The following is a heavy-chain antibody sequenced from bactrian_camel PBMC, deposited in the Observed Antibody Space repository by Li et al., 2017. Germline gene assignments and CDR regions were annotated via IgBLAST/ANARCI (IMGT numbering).Heavy chain of an antibody. CDR2: IYRGDGRT. J-gene: IGHJ4*01. CDR3: AASLYEGSWYGGKYNY. Sequence: HVQLVESGGGYMQAGGSLRLSCTVSGLTSDDYAVGWFRQAPGKEREGVAAIYRGDGRTRYAESLKGRFTVSQDNAKNTVYLQMTSLEPEDTAMYYCAASLYEGSWYGGKYNYWGQGTQVTVS. CDR1: GLTSDDYA. D-gene: IGHD6*01. V-gene: IGHV3S63*01.